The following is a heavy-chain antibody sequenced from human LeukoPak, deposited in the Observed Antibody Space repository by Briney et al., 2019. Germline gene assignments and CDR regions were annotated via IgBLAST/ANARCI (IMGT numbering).Heavy chain of an antibody. J-gene: IGHJ3*02. Sequence: SETLSLTCTVSGGSISSSSYYWGWIRQPPGKGLEWIGSIYYSGSTYYNPSLKSRVTISVDTSKNQFSLKLSSVTAADTAVYYCARHGVAARTQVAFDIWGQGTMVTVSS. CDR2: IYYSGST. CDR3: ARHGVAARTQVAFDI. CDR1: GGSISSSSYY. D-gene: IGHD6-6*01. V-gene: IGHV4-39*01.